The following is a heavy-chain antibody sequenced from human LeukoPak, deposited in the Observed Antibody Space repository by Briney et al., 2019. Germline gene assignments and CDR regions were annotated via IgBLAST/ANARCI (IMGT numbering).Heavy chain of an antibody. D-gene: IGHD3-10*01. V-gene: IGHV1-69*01. CDR1: GGSFSNFA. CDR3: VREGYSMVRGRLTSWFDP. J-gene: IGHJ5*02. CDR2: VIPRFATT. Sequence: SVKVSCKASGGSFSNFAISWVRQAPGQGLEWMGQVIPRFATTNYAQKFQGRVTLIADESADTAYMELSSLRSEDTAVYYCVREGYSMVRGRLTSWFDPWGQGTLVTVSS.